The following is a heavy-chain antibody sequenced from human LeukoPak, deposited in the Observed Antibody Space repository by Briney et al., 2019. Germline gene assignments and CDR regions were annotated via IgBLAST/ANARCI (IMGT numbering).Heavy chain of an antibody. J-gene: IGHJ4*02. V-gene: IGHV3-74*01. CDR2: ICPDGTVT. CDR3: ERDFRSADY. CDR1: GFIFSSYG. Sequence: PGGSLRLSCAASGFIFSSYGMHWVRQAPGKGPMWVSRICPDGTVTNYADSVKARFIISRDNARNTVYLQMNSLRVEDTAVYYCERDFRSADYWGQGTLVTVSS.